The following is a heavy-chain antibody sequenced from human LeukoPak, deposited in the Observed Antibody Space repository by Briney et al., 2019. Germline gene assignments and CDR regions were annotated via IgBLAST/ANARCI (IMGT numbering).Heavy chain of an antibody. J-gene: IGHJ5*02. CDR2: FDPEDGET. Sequence: ASVKVSCKASGYTFTGYYMHWVRQAPGKGLEWMGGFDPEDGETIYAQKFQGRVTMTEDTSTDTAYMELSSLRSEDTAVYYCATLLGVTVTREFDPWGQGTLVTVSS. D-gene: IGHD4-17*01. V-gene: IGHV1-24*01. CDR1: GYTFTGYY. CDR3: ATLLGVTVTREFDP.